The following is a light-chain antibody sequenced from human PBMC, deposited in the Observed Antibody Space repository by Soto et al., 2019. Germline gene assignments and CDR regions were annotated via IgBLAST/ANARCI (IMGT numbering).Light chain of an antibody. V-gene: IGKV3D-15*01. J-gene: IGKJ1*01. CDR3: QHYNSYSEA. CDR2: GAS. CDR1: QNIITY. Sequence: PGERATLSCRASQNIITYLAWYQQKPGQAPRLLIYGASTRATGVPDRLSGSGSGADFTLTISSLQPDDFATYYCQHYNSYSEAFGQGTKVELK.